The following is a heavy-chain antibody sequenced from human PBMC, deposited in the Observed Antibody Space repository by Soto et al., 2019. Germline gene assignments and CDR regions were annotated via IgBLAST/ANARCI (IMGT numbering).Heavy chain of an antibody. Sequence: QVQLQESGPGLVKPSQTLSLTCTVSGGSISSGGYYWSWIRQHPGKGLEWIGYIYYSGSTYYNPSLKSRVTIAVDTSKNQFSLKLSSVTAADTAVYYCARAMVTMVRGVIQPDFDYWGQGTLVTVSS. J-gene: IGHJ4*02. CDR3: ARAMVTMVRGVIQPDFDY. V-gene: IGHV4-31*03. D-gene: IGHD3-10*01. CDR2: IYYSGST. CDR1: GGSISSGGYY.